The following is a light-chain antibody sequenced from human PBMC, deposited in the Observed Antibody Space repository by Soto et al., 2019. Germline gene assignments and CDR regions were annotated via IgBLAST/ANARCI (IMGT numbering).Light chain of an antibody. V-gene: IGKV1-13*02. CDR2: DAS. Sequence: AIQLTQSPSSLSASVGDRVTITCRASQGISSNLAWYQQKPGKAPKLLIYDASSLESGVPSRFSGSGSGTEFTLTISSLQPDDFATYYCQQYNSSWTFGQGTKVDIK. CDR1: QGISSN. J-gene: IGKJ1*01. CDR3: QQYNSSWT.